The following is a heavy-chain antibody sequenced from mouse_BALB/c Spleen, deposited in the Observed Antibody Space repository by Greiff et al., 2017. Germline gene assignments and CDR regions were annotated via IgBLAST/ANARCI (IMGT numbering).Heavy chain of an antibody. CDR2: INPSNGRT. CDR3: ARWSYGNYENYAMDY. Sequence: QVQLQQSGAELVKPGASVKLSCKASGYTFTSYWMHWVKQRPGQGLEWIGEINPSNGRTNYNEKFKSKATLTVDKSSSTAYMQLSSLTSEDSAVYYCARWSYGNYENYAMDYWGQGTSVTVSS. V-gene: IGHV1S81*02. CDR1: GYTFTSYW. J-gene: IGHJ4*01. D-gene: IGHD2-1*01.